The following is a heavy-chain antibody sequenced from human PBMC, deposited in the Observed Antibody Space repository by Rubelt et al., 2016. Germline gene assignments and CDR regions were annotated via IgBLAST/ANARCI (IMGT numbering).Heavy chain of an antibody. CDR2: MFYSGST. V-gene: IGHV4-59*08. J-gene: IGHJ6*02. Sequence: QLQLQESGPGLVKPSETLSLTCSVSGGSINSYYWSWIRQPPGKGLEWIGYMFYSGSTNYNPSLKIRVTISVDTSKDQFPLKLGSGTAAYTAVYDCARHLYDTYYDNAMYVWGQGTTVTVSS. D-gene: IGHD3-22*01. CDR3: ARHLYDTYYDNAMYV. CDR1: GGSINSYY.